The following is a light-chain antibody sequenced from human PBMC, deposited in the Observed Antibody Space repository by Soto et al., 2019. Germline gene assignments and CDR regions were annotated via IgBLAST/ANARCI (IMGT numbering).Light chain of an antibody. CDR3: QQYHSYSGT. V-gene: IGKV1-5*01. CDR2: DAS. Sequence: DIQMTQSPSTLSASVGDRVTITCRASQSISSWLAWYQQKPGKAPKLLIYDASSLESGVPSRFSGSGSGTEFTLTISSRQPDDCATYYCQQYHSYSGTFGQGTKVEIK. CDR1: QSISSW. J-gene: IGKJ1*01.